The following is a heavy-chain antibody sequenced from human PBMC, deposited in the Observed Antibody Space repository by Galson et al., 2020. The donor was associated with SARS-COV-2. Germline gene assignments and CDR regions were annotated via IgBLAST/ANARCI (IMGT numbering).Heavy chain of an antibody. CDR3: ARAGYSSSWYLSVSVTAIPLFDY. Sequence: SQTLSLTCAVYGGSFSGYYWSWIRQPPGKGLEWIGEINHSGSTNYNPSLKSRVTISVDTSKNQFSLKLSSVTAADTAVYYCARAGYSSSWYLSVSVTAIPLFDYWGQGTLVTVSS. CDR2: INHSGST. CDR1: GGSFSGYY. V-gene: IGHV4-34*01. D-gene: IGHD6-13*01. J-gene: IGHJ4*02.